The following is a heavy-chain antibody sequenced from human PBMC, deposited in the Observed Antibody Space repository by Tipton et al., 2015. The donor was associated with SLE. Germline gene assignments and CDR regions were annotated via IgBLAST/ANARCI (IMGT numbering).Heavy chain of an antibody. V-gene: IGHV4-39*07. D-gene: IGHD6-19*01. CDR2: IYSGGAR. CDR1: GDSINTPSYY. Sequence: TLSLTCTVSGDSINTPSYYWGWFRQSPGTGLEWIASIYSGGARHCSPSLKTRLTMSVDTSKNLFSLTLTSVTAADTAVYYCVKRGGWWYFDLWGRGTLVTVSS. J-gene: IGHJ2*01. CDR3: VKRGGWWYFDL.